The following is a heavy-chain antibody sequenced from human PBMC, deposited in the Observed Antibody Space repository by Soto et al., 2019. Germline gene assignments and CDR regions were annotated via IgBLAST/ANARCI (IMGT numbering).Heavy chain of an antibody. Sequence: QVQLQESGPGLVESSGTLSLTCAVYGGSITSGDWWTWVRQAPGTGLEWIGEISLNGEINYSPSRQSHLTASMAKSRSRLALRLHSGTASVTAVYYCATWETQTGGPVWGPGTVVTVSS. CDR2: ISLNGEI. CDR3: ATWETQTGGPV. D-gene: IGHD2-8*02. V-gene: IGHV4-4*02. J-gene: IGHJ4*03. CDR1: GGSITSGDW.